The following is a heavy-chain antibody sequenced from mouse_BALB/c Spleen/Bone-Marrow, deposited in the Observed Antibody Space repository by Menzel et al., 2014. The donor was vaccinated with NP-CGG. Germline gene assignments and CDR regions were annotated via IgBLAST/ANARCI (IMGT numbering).Heavy chain of an antibody. V-gene: IGHV1-4*02. D-gene: IGHD3-3*01. CDR1: GYTFSRYT. J-gene: IGHJ3*01. Sequence: QVPLKESAAELARPGASVKMSCKASGYTFSRYTIHWIKQRPGQGLEWIGFINPASEFSEYNQKFKDKTTLTADKSSTTAYMQLNSLTSEDSAVYFCARSGTPVLFAYWGQGTLVTVSA. CDR2: INPASEFS. CDR3: ARSGTPVLFAY.